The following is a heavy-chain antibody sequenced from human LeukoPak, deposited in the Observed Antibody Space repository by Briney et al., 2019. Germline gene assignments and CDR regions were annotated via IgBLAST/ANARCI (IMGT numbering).Heavy chain of an antibody. CDR1: GFSFSSDW. D-gene: IGHD1-1*01. CDR3: ARDTTVPQAYYYMDV. CDR2: IKQDGSEK. Sequence: GGSLRLSCAASGFSFSSDWMCWGRRAPRKGGAWGANIKQDGSEKYYVDSVKGRFTMSRDNAKNSLYLQMNSLRAEDTAVYYCARDTTVPQAYYYMDVWGEGTTVTVSS. V-gene: IGHV3-7*01. J-gene: IGHJ6*03.